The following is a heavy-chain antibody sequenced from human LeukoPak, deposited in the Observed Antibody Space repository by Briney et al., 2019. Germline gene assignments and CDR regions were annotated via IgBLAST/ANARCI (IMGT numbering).Heavy chain of an antibody. CDR2: IYYSGST. CDR3: ARHQLSVVPAATYYYYMDV. J-gene: IGHJ6*03. V-gene: IGHV4-39*01. D-gene: IGHD2-2*01. CDR1: GGSISSSSYY. Sequence: SETLSLTCTVSGGSISSSSYYWGWIRQPPGKGLEWSGSIYYSGSTYYNPSLKSLVTISVDTAKTQFSLKLRSVTAADTAVYYCARHQLSVVPAATYYYYMDVWGKGTTVTISS.